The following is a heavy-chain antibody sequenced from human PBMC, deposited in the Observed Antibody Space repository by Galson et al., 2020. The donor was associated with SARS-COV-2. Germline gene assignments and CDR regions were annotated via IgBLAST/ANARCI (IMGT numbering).Heavy chain of an antibody. Sequence: TGGSLRLSCEASAFPFSTYGMDWVRQAPGKGLEWVAVLWYDGSNKYYADSVKGRFTISRDNSKNTLYLQMNSLRAEDTAVYYCARGSSSHAFDIWGQGTMVTVSS. D-gene: IGHD3-10*01. V-gene: IGHV3-33*01. CDR1: AFPFSTYG. CDR3: ARGSSSHAFDI. CDR2: LWYDGSNK. J-gene: IGHJ3*02.